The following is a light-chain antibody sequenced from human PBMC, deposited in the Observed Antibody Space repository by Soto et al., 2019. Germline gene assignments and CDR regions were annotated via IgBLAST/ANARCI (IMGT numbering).Light chain of an antibody. CDR2: DVT. Sequence: QSALTQPASVSGSPGQSITISCTGTSSDVGGYNYVSWYQQHPGKAPTLMIYDVTNRPSGVSNRFSGSKSGITASLTISGLQAEDEADYYCSSYSTSSTWVFGGGTKLTVL. J-gene: IGLJ3*02. CDR3: SSYSTSSTWV. V-gene: IGLV2-14*01. CDR1: SSDVGGYNY.